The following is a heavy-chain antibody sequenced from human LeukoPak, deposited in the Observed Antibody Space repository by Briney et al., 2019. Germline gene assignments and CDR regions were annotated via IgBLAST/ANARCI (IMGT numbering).Heavy chain of an antibody. J-gene: IGHJ6*02. CDR3: AKYVSVNWNPQYYGMDV. Sequence: GGSLRLSCAASGFTFNDYAMTWVRHAPGKGLEWVSVISGDGGSTFYADSVKGRFTISRDNSKNSLYLQMNSLRTEDTALYYCAKYVSVNWNPQYYGMDVWGQGTTVTVSS. D-gene: IGHD1-1*01. V-gene: IGHV3-43*02. CDR2: ISGDGGST. CDR1: GFTFNDYA.